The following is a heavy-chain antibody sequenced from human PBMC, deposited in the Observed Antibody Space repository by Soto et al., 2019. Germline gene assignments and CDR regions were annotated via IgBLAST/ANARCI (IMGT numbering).Heavy chain of an antibody. CDR1: GFTFSSYS. D-gene: IGHD1-26*01. Sequence: GGSLRLSCAASGFTFSSYSISWVRQAPGKGLEWVSAISGSGVDTYYADSVKGRFTISRDSSKNTLYLQMNSLRAEDTAIYYWAKDLMGGWDAFEISGRGKMVTVSS. J-gene: IGHJ3*02. CDR3: AKDLMGGWDAFEI. CDR2: ISGSGVDT. V-gene: IGHV3-23*01.